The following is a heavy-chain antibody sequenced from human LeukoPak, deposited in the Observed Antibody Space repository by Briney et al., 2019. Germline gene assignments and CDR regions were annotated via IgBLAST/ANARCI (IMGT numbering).Heavy chain of an antibody. J-gene: IGHJ3*02. CDR3: AGDGTGVLPGDAFDI. V-gene: IGHV3-21*05. D-gene: IGHD1-1*01. CDR2: INHNGNDI. CDR1: GFTFSTHS. Sequence: GGSLRLSCAASGFTFSTHSMNWVRQAPGKGLEWVSYINHNGNDIYYGESVKGRFTISRDNAKNSLYLQIHTLRAEDTAVYYCAGDGTGVLPGDAFDIWSQGTMVTVSS.